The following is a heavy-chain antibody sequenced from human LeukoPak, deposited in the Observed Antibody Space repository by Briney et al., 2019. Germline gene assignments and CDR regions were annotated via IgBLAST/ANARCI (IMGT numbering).Heavy chain of an antibody. V-gene: IGHV4-59*01. CDR3: ARAFSTMVTFWFDP. D-gene: IGHD3-10*01. CDR1: GGSISSYY. CDR2: IYYSGST. Sequence: SETLSLTCTVSGGSISSYYWSWIRQPPGKGLEWIGYIYYSGSTNYNPSLKSRVTISVDTSKNQFSLKLSSVTAADTAVYYCARAFSTMVTFWFDPWGQGTLVTVSS. J-gene: IGHJ5*02.